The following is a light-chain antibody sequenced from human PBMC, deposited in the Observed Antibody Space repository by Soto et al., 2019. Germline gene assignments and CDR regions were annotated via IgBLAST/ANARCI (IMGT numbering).Light chain of an antibody. CDR3: QQYSSYWT. Sequence: DIEMTQSPSTLSACVGDIVIITFRASQSLSGWLAWYQQKPGKAPKLLIYDSSSLESGVPSRFSGSGSGTEFTLTISSLQSDDFATYYCQQYSSYWTFGQGTKVDI. CDR2: DSS. V-gene: IGKV1-5*01. CDR1: QSLSGW. J-gene: IGKJ1*01.